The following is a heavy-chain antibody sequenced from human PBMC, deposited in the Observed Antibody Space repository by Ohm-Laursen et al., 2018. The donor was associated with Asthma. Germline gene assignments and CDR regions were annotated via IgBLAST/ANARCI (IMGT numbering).Heavy chain of an antibody. CDR3: ARGGATVATRAKYYYYYGMDV. CDR1: GGSISSYY. D-gene: IGHD1-26*01. J-gene: IGHJ6*02. Sequence: PSDTLSLTCTVSGGSISSYYWSWIRQPPGKGLEWIGYIYYSGSTNYNPSLKSRVTMSVDTSKNQFSLKLSSVTAADTAVYYCARGGATVATRAKYYYYYGMDVWGQGTTVTVSS. CDR2: IYYSGST. V-gene: IGHV4-59*07.